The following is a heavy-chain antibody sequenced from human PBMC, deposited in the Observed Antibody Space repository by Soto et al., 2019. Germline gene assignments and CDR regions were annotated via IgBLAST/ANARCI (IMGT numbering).Heavy chain of an antibody. V-gene: IGHV4-59*13. CDR3: ARLSVDLNDYWSLDP. CDR1: GGSISSYY. J-gene: IGHJ5*02. Sequence: QVQLQESGPGLVKPSETLPLTCTVPGGSISSYYWSWIRQPPGKGLEWIGYVSYTGSTYYNPTLPSRVTISLGTSMNRCSLQLASVTAADTAVYYCARLSVDLNDYWSLDPWGQGTLVTVSS. CDR2: VSYTGST. D-gene: IGHD1-1*01.